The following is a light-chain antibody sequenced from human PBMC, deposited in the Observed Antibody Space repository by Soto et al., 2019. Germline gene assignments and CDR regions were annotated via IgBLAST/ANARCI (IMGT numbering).Light chain of an antibody. CDR3: QQYENYPWT. CDR1: QNIDRW. Sequence: DIQMTQSPSTLSASVGDRVSISCRASQNIDRWLAWYQQRPGKAPKFLIYDASNLESGVPSRFSGSGSGTEFTLTISSLQPDDFATYYCQQYENYPWTFGQGTKVDIK. CDR2: DAS. J-gene: IGKJ1*01. V-gene: IGKV1-5*01.